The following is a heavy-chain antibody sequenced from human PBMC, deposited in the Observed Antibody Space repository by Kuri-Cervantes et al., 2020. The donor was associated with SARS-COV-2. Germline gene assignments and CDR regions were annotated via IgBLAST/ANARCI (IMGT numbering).Heavy chain of an antibody. V-gene: IGHV1-69*04. D-gene: IGHD3-3*01. CDR2: IIPILGTA. CDR3: AKGIRRFLESLDY. CDR1: GGTFSSYA. J-gene: IGHJ4*02. Sequence: SVKVSCKASGGTFSSYAISWVRQAPGQGLEWMGRIIPILGTANYAQKFQGRVTITADKSTSTAYMELSSLRSEDTAVYYCAKGIRRFLESLDYWGQGTLVTVSS.